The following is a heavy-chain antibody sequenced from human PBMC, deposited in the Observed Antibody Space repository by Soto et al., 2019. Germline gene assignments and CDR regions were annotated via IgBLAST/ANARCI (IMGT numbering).Heavy chain of an antibody. V-gene: IGHV4-39*01. CDR3: ARTKLRLDY. CDR1: GGSISSSSYY. CDR2: IYYSGST. J-gene: IGHJ4*02. Sequence: SETLSLTCTVSGGSISSSSYYWGWIRQPPGKGLEWIGSIYYSGSTYYNPSLKSRVTISVDTSKNQFSLKLSSVTAADTAVYYCARTKLRLDYWGQGTLVTVSS. D-gene: IGHD3-3*01.